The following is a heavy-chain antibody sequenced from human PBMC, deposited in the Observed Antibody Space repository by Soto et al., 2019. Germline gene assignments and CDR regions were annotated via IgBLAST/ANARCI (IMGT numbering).Heavy chain of an antibody. CDR3: ARYYGGYSDY. CDR1: GGSISTSAYY. V-gene: IGHV4-39*07. J-gene: IGHJ4*02. Sequence: SETLSLTCTVSGGSISTSAYYWGWIRQPPGKGLEWIGTIYYSGTSYHNPSLKSRVTISVGTSKNQFSLKLTSVTAADTAVYYCARYYGGYSDYWGQGTLVTVSS. CDR2: IYYSGTS. D-gene: IGHD3-10*01.